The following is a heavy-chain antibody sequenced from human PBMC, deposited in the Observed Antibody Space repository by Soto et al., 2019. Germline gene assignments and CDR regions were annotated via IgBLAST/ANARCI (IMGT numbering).Heavy chain of an antibody. V-gene: IGHV6-1*01. CDR1: GDSVSSNSAA. CDR3: ARDPIARDYDILAGYYDY. D-gene: IGHD3-9*01. Sequence: SQTLSLTCAISGDSVSSNSAAWNWIRQSPSRGLEWLGRTYYRSKWYNDYAVSVKSRITINPDTSKNQFSLQLNSVTPEDSAVYDCARDPIARDYDILAGYYDYWGQGTLVTVSS. CDR2: TYYRSKWYN. J-gene: IGHJ4*02.